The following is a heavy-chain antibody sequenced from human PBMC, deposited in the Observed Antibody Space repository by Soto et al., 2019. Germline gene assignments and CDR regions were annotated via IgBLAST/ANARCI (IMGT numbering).Heavy chain of an antibody. Sequence: EVQLLESGGGLVQPGGSLRLSCAASGFTFSSYAMSWVLQAPGKGLEWVSAISGSGGSTYYADSVKGRFTISRDNSKNPVYLTMQSLRAEDTAVYYCAKKNAPRIVVVIVFGRGNWFLDLWCRCTQVTACS. V-gene: IGHV3-23*01. CDR2: ISGSGGST. D-gene: IGHD3-22*01. CDR3: AKKNAPRIVVVIVFGRGNWFLDL. J-gene: IGHJ2*01. CDR1: GFTFSSYA.